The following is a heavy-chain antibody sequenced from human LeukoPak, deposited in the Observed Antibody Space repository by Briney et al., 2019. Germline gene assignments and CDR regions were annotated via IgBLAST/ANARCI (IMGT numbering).Heavy chain of an antibody. D-gene: IGHD3-10*01. CDR2: IIPIPGIA. Sequence: GASVKVSCKASGGTFSSYAISWVRQAPGQGLEWMGRIIPIPGIANYAQKFQGRVTITADKSTSTAYMELSSLRSEDTAVYYCARGHSGRPFDYWGQGTLVTVSS. J-gene: IGHJ4*02. CDR3: ARGHSGRPFDY. CDR1: GGTFSSYA. V-gene: IGHV1-69*04.